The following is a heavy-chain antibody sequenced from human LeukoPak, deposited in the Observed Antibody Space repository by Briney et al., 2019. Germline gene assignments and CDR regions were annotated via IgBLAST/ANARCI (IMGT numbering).Heavy chain of an antibody. V-gene: IGHV3-21*01. J-gene: IGHJ4*02. Sequence: GVLRLSCAASGFTFSSYSMNWVRQAPGKGLEWVSSISSSSSYIYYADSVKGRFTISRDNAKNSLYLQMNSLRAEDTAVYYCARDITMVRGAFDYWGQGTLVTVSS. CDR1: GFTFSSYS. D-gene: IGHD3-10*01. CDR3: ARDITMVRGAFDY. CDR2: ISSSSSYI.